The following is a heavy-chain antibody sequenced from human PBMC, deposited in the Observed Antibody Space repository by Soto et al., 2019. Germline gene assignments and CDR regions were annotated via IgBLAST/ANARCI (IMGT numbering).Heavy chain of an antibody. V-gene: IGHV1-18*01. CDR1: GYTFSRYG. CDR3: AKNGQPPYYYYGWDV. Sequence: QGQLVQSGGEVKKSGASVKVSCKASGYTFSRYGISWVRQAPGQGLEWMGWISGYNGDTNYAQKFQGRVTMTIDTSTTTAYMELRSLTSDDTAVYYCAKNGQPPYYYYGWDVWGQGTTVTVSS. CDR2: ISGYNGDT. J-gene: IGHJ6*02. D-gene: IGHD2-8*01.